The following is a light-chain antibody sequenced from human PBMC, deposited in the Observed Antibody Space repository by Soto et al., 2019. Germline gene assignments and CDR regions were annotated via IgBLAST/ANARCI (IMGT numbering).Light chain of an antibody. CDR2: AAS. CDR1: QVITND. V-gene: IGKV1-17*01. J-gene: IGKJ1*01. Sequence: DIQLTQSPSFLSASVGDTVTITCRASQVITNDLGWYQQKPGKAPKRLIYAASTLQSGVPSRFSGSGSGTEFTLTISILQPDDFATYDCQHYNSYSEAVGQGTKVDIK. CDR3: QHYNSYSEA.